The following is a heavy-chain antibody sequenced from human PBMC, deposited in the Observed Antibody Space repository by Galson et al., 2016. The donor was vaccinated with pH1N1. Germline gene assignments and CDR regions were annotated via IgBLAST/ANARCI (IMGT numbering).Heavy chain of an antibody. CDR2: VNEEGIEE. V-gene: IGHV3-7*03. J-gene: IGHJ4*02. CDR3: ARVQVSAFFSMDH. Sequence: SLRLSCAGSGFNFSNHWMAWVRQAPGKGLEWVAHVNEEGIEENYIDSVTGRFIITRGNAKKSVFLQMYSLRGDDTAVYYCARVQVSAFFSMDHWGQGALVTVSS. CDR1: GFNFSNHW. D-gene: IGHD2-8*01.